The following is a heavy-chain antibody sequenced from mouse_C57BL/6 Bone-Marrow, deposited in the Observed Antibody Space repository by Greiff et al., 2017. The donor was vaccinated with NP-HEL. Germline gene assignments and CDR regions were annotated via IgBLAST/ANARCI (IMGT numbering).Heavy chain of an antibody. CDR3: ARRDVTTVVFDY. Sequence: EVQLVESGGGLVQPGGSLKLSCAASGFTFSDYYMYWVRQTPEKRLEWVAYISNGGGSTYYPDTVKGRFTISRDNAKNTLYLQMSRLKSEDTAMYYCARRDVTTVVFDYWGQGTTLTVSS. V-gene: IGHV5-12*01. CDR2: ISNGGGST. J-gene: IGHJ2*01. CDR1: GFTFSDYY. D-gene: IGHD1-1*01.